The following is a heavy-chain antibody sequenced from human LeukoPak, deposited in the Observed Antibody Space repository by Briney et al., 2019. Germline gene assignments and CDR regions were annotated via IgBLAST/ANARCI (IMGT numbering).Heavy chain of an antibody. CDR1: GYTFTGYY. V-gene: IGHV1-2*06. CDR3: ARDGVTMSEDWFDY. Sequence: GASVKVSCKASGYTFTGYYMHWVRQPPAQGLECMGRINPNSCGTNYAQKFQGRVTTTRDTTISTAYMELSRLRYDDTAVYYCARDGVTMSEDWFDYWGQGTLVTVSS. D-gene: IGHD3-10*02. J-gene: IGHJ5*01. CDR2: INPNSCGT.